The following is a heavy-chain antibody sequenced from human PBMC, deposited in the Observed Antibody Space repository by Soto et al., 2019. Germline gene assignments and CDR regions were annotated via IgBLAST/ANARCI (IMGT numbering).Heavy chain of an antibody. Sequence: QLQLQESGSGLVKPSQTLSLTCAVSGGSISSGGYSWSWIRQPPGKGLEWIGYIYHSGSTYYNPSLKSRVTISVDRSKNQCSLKLSSVTAADTAVYYCARLDSSSPPSQDGMDVWGQGTTVTVSS. CDR3: ARLDSSSPPSQDGMDV. CDR1: GGSISSGGYS. CDR2: IYHSGST. J-gene: IGHJ6*02. D-gene: IGHD6-6*01. V-gene: IGHV4-30-2*01.